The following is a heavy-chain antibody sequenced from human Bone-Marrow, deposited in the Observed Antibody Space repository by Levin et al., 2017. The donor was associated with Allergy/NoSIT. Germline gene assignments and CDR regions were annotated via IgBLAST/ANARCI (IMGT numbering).Heavy chain of an antibody. J-gene: IGHJ3*01. V-gene: IGHV1-24*01. CDR3: ATWTAVAGTYPWALDV. CDR1: GYTLTELP. D-gene: IGHD2-15*01. CDR2: FEPEEVGT. Sequence: ASVKVSCKVSGYTLTELPMHWVRQAPGKGLEWMGGFEPEEVGTIYAQKFQGRVTMTDDTSTDTAYMELSSLRFEDMAVYYCATWTAVAGTYPWALDVWGQGTMVTVSS.